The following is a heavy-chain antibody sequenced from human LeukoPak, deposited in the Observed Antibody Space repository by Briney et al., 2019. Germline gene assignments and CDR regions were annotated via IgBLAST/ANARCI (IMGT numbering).Heavy chain of an antibody. V-gene: IGHV3-30*03. CDR2: ISYDGSNK. D-gene: IGHD3-3*01. J-gene: IGHJ4*02. Sequence: GGSLRLSCAASGFTFSSYGMHWVRQAPGKGLEWVAVISYDGSNKYYADSVKGRFTISRDNSKNTLYLQMNSLRAEDTAVYYCARDRYDFWSGTSFCFDYWGQGTLVTVSS. CDR1: GFTFSSYG. CDR3: ARDRYDFWSGTSFCFDY.